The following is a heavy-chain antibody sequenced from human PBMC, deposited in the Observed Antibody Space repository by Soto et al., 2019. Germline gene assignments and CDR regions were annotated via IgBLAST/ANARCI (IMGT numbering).Heavy chain of an antibody. CDR1: GGSISSSNW. V-gene: IGHV4-4*02. CDR3: ARNQSGGANWFDP. J-gene: IGHJ5*02. Sequence: SETLSLTCAVSGGSISSSNWWSWVRQPPGKGLEWIGEIYHSGSTNYNPSLKSRVTISVDKSKNQFSLKLSSVTAADTAVYYCARNQSGGANWFDPWGQGTLVTVSS. D-gene: IGHD1-26*01. CDR2: IYHSGST.